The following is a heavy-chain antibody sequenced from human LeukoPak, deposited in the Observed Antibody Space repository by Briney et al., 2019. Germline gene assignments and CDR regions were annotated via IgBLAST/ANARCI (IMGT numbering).Heavy chain of an antibody. Sequence: GGSLRLSCTASGFTFGDYAMNWVRQAPGKGLEWVASIRSKPYGGTREYAASVRGRFTISRDDSKSIAYLQMNSLKTEDTAVYYCPREYPVWGSSYYYGMHVWGQGTTVTVSS. CDR2: IRSKPYGGTR. V-gene: IGHV3-49*04. CDR1: GFTFGDYA. J-gene: IGHJ6*02. CDR3: PREYPVWGSSYYYGMHV. D-gene: IGHD3-16*01.